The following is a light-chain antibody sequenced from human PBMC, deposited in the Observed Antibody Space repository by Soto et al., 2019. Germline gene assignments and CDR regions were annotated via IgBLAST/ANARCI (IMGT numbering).Light chain of an antibody. J-gene: IGKJ1*01. CDR2: GAS. Sequence: EIVMTQSPATLSVSPGERATLSCRASQSVSSNLAWYQQKPGQAPRLLIYGASTRATGIPAGFSGSGSGTEFTLTISSLQSEDFAVYYCQQYNNWPPTFGQGTKVHI. CDR1: QSVSSN. V-gene: IGKV3-15*01. CDR3: QQYNNWPPT.